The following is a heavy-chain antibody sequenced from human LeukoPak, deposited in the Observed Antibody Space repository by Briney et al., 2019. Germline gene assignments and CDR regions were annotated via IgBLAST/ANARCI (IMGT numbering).Heavy chain of an antibody. Sequence: GGSLRLSCAASGFTFSSYSMNWVRQAPGKGLEWVSSISSSSSYIYYADSVKGRFTISRDNAKNSLYLQMNSLRAEDTAVYYCARVIEWFGDHYFDYWGQGTLVTVSS. CDR2: ISSSSSYI. D-gene: IGHD3-10*01. J-gene: IGHJ4*02. V-gene: IGHV3-21*01. CDR3: ARVIEWFGDHYFDY. CDR1: GFTFSSYS.